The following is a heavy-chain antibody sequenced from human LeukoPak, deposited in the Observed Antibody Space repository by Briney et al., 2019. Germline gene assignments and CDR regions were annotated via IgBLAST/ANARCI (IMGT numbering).Heavy chain of an antibody. CDR1: GFTFSSYW. V-gene: IGHV3-7*01. CDR2: IKQDGSEK. CDR3: ARDGEMATIDY. Sequence: GGSLRLSCAASGFTFSSYWMSWVRQAPGKGLEWVANIKQDGSEKYYVDSVKGRFTISRDNAKNTLYLQMNSLRAEDTAVYYCARDGEMATIDYWGQGTLVTVSS. J-gene: IGHJ4*02. D-gene: IGHD5-24*01.